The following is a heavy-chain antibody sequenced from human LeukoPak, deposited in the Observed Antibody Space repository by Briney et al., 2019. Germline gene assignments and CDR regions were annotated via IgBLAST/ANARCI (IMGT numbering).Heavy chain of an antibody. CDR3: ARRDGYEDAFDI. J-gene: IGHJ3*02. CDR1: SGSISNYY. D-gene: IGHD5-12*01. Sequence: SETLSLTCTVSSGSISNYYWNWIRQPAGKGLEWIGRKSVSGHTNYRSSLESRVTISVDTSKNQFSLKLSSVTAADTAVYYCARRDGYEDAFDIWGQGTMVTVSS. V-gene: IGHV4-4*07. CDR2: KSVSGHT.